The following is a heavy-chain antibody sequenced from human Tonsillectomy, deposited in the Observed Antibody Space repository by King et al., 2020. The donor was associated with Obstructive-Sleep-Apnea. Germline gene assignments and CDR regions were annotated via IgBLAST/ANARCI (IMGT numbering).Heavy chain of an antibody. CDR3: TRENWNRSFDP. D-gene: IGHD1-1*01. CDR1: GFTFGDYA. CDR2: IRSKAYGGTT. J-gene: IGHJ5*02. V-gene: IGHV3-49*03. Sequence: VQLVESGGGLVQPGRSLRLSCTASGFTFGDYAISWFRQAPGKGLEWVGCIRSKAYGGTTEYAASVKGRFTISRDDSESIAYLQMNSLKTEDTAVYYCTRENWNRSFDPWGQGTLVTVSS.